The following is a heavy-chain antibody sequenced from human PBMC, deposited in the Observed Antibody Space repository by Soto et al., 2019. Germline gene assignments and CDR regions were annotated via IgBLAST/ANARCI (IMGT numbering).Heavy chain of an antibody. Sequence: PGESLKISCKGSGYSFTSYWIGWVRQMPGKGLEWMGIIYPGDSDTRYSPSFQGQVTISADKSISTAYLQWSSLKASDTAMYYCARHYCSSTSCYPVYHYYYGMDVWGQGTTVTV. CDR3: ARHYCSSTSCYPVYHYYYGMDV. CDR2: IYPGDSDT. V-gene: IGHV5-51*01. CDR1: GYSFTSYW. J-gene: IGHJ6*02. D-gene: IGHD2-2*01.